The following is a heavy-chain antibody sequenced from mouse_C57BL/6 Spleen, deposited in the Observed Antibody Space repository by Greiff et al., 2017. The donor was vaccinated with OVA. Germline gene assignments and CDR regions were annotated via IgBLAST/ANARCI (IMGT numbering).Heavy chain of an antibody. CDR2: IHPNSGST. CDR3: ARMGDYDETGRYFDV. J-gene: IGHJ1*03. Sequence: QVQLQQPGAELVNPGASVKLSCKASGYTFTSYWMHWVKQRPGQGLEWIGMIHPNSGSTNYNEKFKSKATLTVDKSSSTAYMQLSSLTSEDSAVYYCARMGDYDETGRYFDVWGTGTTVTVSS. D-gene: IGHD2-4*01. V-gene: IGHV1-64*01. CDR1: GYTFTSYW.